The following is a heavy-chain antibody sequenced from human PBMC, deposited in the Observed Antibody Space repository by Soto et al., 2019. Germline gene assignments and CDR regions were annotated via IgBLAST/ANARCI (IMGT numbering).Heavy chain of an antibody. CDR2: IYTSGST. CDR3: SRWGDEAVITIDY. Sequence: QVQLQESGPGLVKPSETLSLTCTVSGGSIRSYYWSWIRQPDGKGLEWIGRIYTSGSTNYTPSLKSRGTMSLDTSNSQVSLRLKSVTAADTAVYYCSRWGDEAVITIDYWGQGTLVTVSS. D-gene: IGHD3-10*01. J-gene: IGHJ4*02. V-gene: IGHV4-4*07. CDR1: GGSIRSYY.